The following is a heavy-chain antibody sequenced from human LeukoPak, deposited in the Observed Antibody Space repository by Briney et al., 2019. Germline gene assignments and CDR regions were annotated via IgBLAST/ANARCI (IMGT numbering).Heavy chain of an antibody. D-gene: IGHD1-1*01. CDR3: ARPQLERRHDAFDI. Sequence: PSQTLSLTCTVSGDSISRGDYYWSWIRQPPGKGLEWIGYIYYSGSTYYSPSLKSRVIISVDTSKNQFSLKLSSVTAADTAVYYCARPQLERRHDAFDIWSQGTVVTVSS. CDR2: IYYSGST. J-gene: IGHJ3*02. V-gene: IGHV4-30-4*01. CDR1: GDSISRGDYY.